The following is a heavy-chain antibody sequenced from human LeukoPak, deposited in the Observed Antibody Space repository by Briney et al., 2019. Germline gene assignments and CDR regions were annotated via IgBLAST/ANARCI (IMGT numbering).Heavy chain of an antibody. CDR2: IIPIFGTA. CDR3: ARDPYYYDSSGYYPSYDY. CDR1: GGTFSSYA. D-gene: IGHD3-22*01. J-gene: IGHJ4*02. Sequence: SVNVSCKASGGTFSSYAISWVRQAPGQGLEWMGGIIPIFGTANYAQKFQGRVTITADESTSTAYMELSSLRSEDTAVYYCARDPYYYDSSGYYPSYDYWGQGTLVTVSS. V-gene: IGHV1-69*13.